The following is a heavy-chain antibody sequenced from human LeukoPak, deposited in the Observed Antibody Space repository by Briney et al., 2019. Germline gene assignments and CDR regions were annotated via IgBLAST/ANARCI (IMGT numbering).Heavy chain of an antibody. V-gene: IGHV4-39*07. CDR3: ARGLRSGGFDS. CDR1: GGSISISSYY. CDR2: NYYSGST. J-gene: IGHJ5*01. D-gene: IGHD3-10*01. Sequence: SETLSLTCTVPGGSISISSYYWGWIRQPPGNGLEWIGSNYYSGSTYYNPSLKSRVTTSVDTSKNQFSLKLRSVKPAAPPGNTCARGLRSGGFDSWGQGTLVTVSS.